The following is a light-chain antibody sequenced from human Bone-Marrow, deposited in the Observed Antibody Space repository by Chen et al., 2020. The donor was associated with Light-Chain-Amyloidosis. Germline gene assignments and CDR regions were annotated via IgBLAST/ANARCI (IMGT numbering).Light chain of an antibody. CDR3: QVWDRSSDRPV. CDR1: NIGSTS. J-gene: IGLJ3*02. CDR2: DDS. Sequence: SYVLTQPSSVSVAPGQTATIACGGNNIGSTSVHWYQRTPGQAPLLVVYDDSDRPSGIPERLSGSNSGNTATLTISRVEAGDEADYYCQVWDRSSDRPVFGRGTKLTVL. V-gene: IGLV3-21*02.